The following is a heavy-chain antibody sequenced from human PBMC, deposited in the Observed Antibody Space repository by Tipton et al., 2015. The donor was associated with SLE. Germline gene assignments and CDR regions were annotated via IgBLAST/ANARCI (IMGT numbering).Heavy chain of an antibody. Sequence: TLSLTCTVSGGSIGSFSWTWVRQPPGKGLEWIGYIYYSGSTNYNPSPKSRVTISVDTSKNQFSLKLNSVTAADTAVYYCARAAYYYGSGSYYNVGWFDPWGQGTLVTVSS. CDR2: IYYSGST. D-gene: IGHD3-10*01. J-gene: IGHJ5*02. CDR1: GGSIGSFS. V-gene: IGHV4-59*01. CDR3: ARAAYYYGSGSYYNVGWFDP.